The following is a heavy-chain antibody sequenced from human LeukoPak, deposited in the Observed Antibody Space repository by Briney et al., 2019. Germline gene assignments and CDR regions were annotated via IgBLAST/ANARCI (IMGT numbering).Heavy chain of an antibody. CDR3: ARDVVGPLVVPAAIGY. J-gene: IGHJ4*02. V-gene: IGHV1-18*01. CDR2: ISAYNGNT. Sequence: GASVKVSCKASGYTFTSYGISWVRQAPGQGLEWMGWISAYNGNTNYAQKLQGRVTMTTDTSTSTAYMELRSLRTDDTAVYYCARDVVGPLVVPAAIGYWGQGTLVTVSS. CDR1: GYTFTSYG. D-gene: IGHD2-2*01.